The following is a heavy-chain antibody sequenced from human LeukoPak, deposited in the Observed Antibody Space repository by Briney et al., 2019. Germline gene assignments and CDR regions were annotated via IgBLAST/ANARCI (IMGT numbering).Heavy chain of an antibody. CDR2: INPSGGST. CDR3: AMLYYYGSGSYSSTDY. CDR1: GYTFTSYY. V-gene: IGHV1-46*01. J-gene: IGHJ4*02. Sequence: GASVKVSCKASGYTFTSYYMHWVRQAPGQGLEWMGIINPSGGSTSYAQKFQGRVTMTRDTSTSTVYMELSSLRSEDTAVYYCAMLYYYGSGSYSSTDYWGQGTLVTVSP. D-gene: IGHD3-10*01.